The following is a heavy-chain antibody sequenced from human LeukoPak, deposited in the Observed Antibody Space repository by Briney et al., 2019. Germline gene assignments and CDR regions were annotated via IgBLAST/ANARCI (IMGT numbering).Heavy chain of an antibody. CDR1: GFTFSSYE. CDR2: ISSSGSTI. V-gene: IGHV3-48*03. J-gene: IGHJ4*02. D-gene: IGHD3-16*01. CDR3: ARDPRFSFGYFDY. Sequence: GGSLRLSCAAPGFTFSSYEMNWVRQAPGKGLEWVSYISSSGSTIYYAGSVKGRFTISRDNAKNSLYLQMNSLRAEDTAVYYCARDPRFSFGYFDYWGQGTLVTVSS.